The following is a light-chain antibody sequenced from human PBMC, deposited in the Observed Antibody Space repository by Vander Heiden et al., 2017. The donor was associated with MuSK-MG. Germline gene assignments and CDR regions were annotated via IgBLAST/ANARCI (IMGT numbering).Light chain of an antibody. Sequence: DIVMTQSPDSLAVSLGERATINCKSSQNVLYDSNNKNYLAWYQQKPGQPPKLLIYWASTRESGVPDRFSGSGSGTDFTLTISSLQAEDVALYYCQQYYDTPLTFGGGTKVEIK. J-gene: IGKJ4*01. V-gene: IGKV4-1*01. CDR1: QNVLYDSNNKNY. CDR2: WAS. CDR3: QQYYDTPLT.